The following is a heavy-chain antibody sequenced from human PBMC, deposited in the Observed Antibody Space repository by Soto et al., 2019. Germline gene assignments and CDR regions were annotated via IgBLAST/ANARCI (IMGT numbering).Heavy chain of an antibody. CDR1: GGSISSGGYY. CDR2: IYYSGST. V-gene: IGHV4-31*03. CDR3: ARVSAATHNWFDS. D-gene: IGHD2-15*01. J-gene: IGHJ5*01. Sequence: PSETLSLTCTVSGGSISSGGYYWSWIRQHPGKGLEWIGYIYYSGSTYYNPSLKSRVTISVDTSKNQFSLKLSSVTAADTAVYYCARVSAATHNWFDSWGQGTLVTVSS.